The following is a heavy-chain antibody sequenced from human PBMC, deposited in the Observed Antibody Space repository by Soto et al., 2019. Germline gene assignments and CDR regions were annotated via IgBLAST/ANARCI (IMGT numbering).Heavy chain of an antibody. D-gene: IGHD3-10*01. V-gene: IGHV3-49*04. CDR3: SRPAEYFGSGSLDF. CDR2: VRSKAYGGTS. Sequence: DVQLVESGGGWVQPGRSLRLSCTTSGFRFGDFAISWVRQAPGKGLEWVGFVRSKAYGGTSQYGASVRGRFTISRDDSTSIAYLQMNSLKTDDTAVYYCSRPAEYFGSGSLDFWGQGTLVTVSS. CDR1: GFRFGDFA. J-gene: IGHJ4*02.